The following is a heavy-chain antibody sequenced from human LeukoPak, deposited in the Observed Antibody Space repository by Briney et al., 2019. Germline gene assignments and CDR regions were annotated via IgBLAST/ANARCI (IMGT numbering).Heavy chain of an antibody. CDR3: ARDSYPGQWLAPNDY. Sequence: ASVKVSCKASGYTFTDYYMHWVRQAPGQGLEWMGWINPNSGGTNYAQKFQGRVTMTRDTSISTAYMELSRLRSDDTAVYYCARDSYPGQWLAPNDYWGQGTLVTVSS. J-gene: IGHJ4*02. V-gene: IGHV1-2*02. D-gene: IGHD6-19*01. CDR2: INPNSGGT. CDR1: GYTFTDYY.